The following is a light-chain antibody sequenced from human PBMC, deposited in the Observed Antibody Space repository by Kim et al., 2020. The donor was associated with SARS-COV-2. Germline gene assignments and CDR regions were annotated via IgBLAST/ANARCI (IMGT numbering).Light chain of an antibody. J-gene: IGKJ4*02. Sequence: DIQMTQSPSTLSASVGDRVTITCRASQSISSWLAWYQQKPGKAPKLLIYKASSLEIGVPSRFSGSGSGTEFTLTISSLQPDDFATYYCKQYKSYSRLKFGGGTKLEI. CDR3: KQYKSYSRLK. CDR2: KAS. CDR1: QSISSW. V-gene: IGKV1-5*03.